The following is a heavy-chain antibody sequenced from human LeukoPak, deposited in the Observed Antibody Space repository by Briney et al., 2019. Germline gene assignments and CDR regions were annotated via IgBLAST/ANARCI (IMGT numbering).Heavy chain of an antibody. V-gene: IGHV4-31*03. Sequence: PSETLSLTCTVSGGSISSGGYYWGWIRQHSGKGLEWIGYIYYSGSTYYNSSFKSRATISVDMSKNQFSLKLTSVTAADTALYYCAREASGYFDYWGQGTLVTVSS. CDR1: GGSISSGGYY. D-gene: IGHD3-10*01. J-gene: IGHJ4*02. CDR2: IYYSGST. CDR3: AREASGYFDY.